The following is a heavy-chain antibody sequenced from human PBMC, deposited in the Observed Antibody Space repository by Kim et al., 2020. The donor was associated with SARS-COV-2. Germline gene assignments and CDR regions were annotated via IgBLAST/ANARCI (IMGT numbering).Heavy chain of an antibody. CDR3: ARHGVSSSWYNWFDP. V-gene: IGHV5-51*01. D-gene: IGHD6-13*01. Sequence: GESLKISCKGSGYSFTSYWIGWVRQMPGKGLEWMGIIYPGDSDTRYSPSFQGQVTISADKSISTAYLQWSSLKASDTAMYYCARHGVSSSWYNWFDPWGQGTLVTVSS. CDR2: IYPGDSDT. J-gene: IGHJ5*02. CDR1: GYSFTSYW.